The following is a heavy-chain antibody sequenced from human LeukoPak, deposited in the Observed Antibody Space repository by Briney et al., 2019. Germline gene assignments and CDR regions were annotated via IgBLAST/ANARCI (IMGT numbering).Heavy chain of an antibody. CDR1: GYTFTSYD. J-gene: IGHJ6*03. D-gene: IGHD3-16*01. CDR2: MNPNSGNT. CDR3: ARGVNTYLWFGGDYMDV. V-gene: IGHV1-8*03. Sequence: VASVKVSCKASGYTFTSYDINWVRQATGQGLEWMGWMNPNSGNTGYAQKFQGRVTITRNTSISTAYMELSSLRSEDTAVYYCARGVNTYLWFGGDYMDVWGKGSTVTVSS.